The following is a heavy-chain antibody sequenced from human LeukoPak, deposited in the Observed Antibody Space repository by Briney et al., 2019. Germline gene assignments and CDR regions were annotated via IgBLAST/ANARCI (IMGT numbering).Heavy chain of an antibody. Sequence: ASVKVSCKASGYTFTSYDINWLRQATGQGLEWMGWMSPNSGNTGYAQKFQGRVTMTRNTSMSTAYMELSSLRSEDTAVYYCAIRTHVDIVATLGERVKKGLDYWGQGTPVTVSS. CDR3: AIRTHVDIVATLGERVKKGLDY. V-gene: IGHV1-8*01. J-gene: IGHJ4*02. CDR2: MSPNSGNT. D-gene: IGHD5-12*01. CDR1: GYTFTSYD.